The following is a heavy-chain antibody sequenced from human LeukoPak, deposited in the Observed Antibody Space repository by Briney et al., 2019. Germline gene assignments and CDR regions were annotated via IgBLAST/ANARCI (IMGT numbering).Heavy chain of an antibody. CDR2: INPNSGGT. V-gene: IGHV1-2*02. J-gene: IGHJ4*02. CDR1: GYTFTGYY. D-gene: IGHD3-16*01. CDR3: ARDFDGLLGYFDY. Sequence: ASVKVSGKASGYTFTGYYMHWVRQAPGQGLEWMGWINPNSGGTNYAQKFQGRVTMTRDTSISTAYMELSRLRSDDTAVYYCARDFDGLLGYFDYWGQGTLVTVSS.